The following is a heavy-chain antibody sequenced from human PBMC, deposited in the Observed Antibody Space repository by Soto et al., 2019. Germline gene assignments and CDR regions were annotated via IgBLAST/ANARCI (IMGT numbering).Heavy chain of an antibody. CDR2: INPSGGST. CDR3: AKATDDAFDI. Sequence: ASGYTFTSYYMHWVRQAPGQGLEWMGIINPSGGSTSYAQKFQGRVTMTRDTSTSTVYMELSSLRSEDTAVYYCAKATDDAFDIWGQGTMVTVSS. J-gene: IGHJ3*02. D-gene: IGHD5-12*01. V-gene: IGHV1-46*03. CDR1: GYTFTSYY.